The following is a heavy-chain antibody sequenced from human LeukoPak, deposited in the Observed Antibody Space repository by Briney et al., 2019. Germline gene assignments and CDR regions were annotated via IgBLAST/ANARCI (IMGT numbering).Heavy chain of an antibody. J-gene: IGHJ4*02. CDR2: INYSGGNT. Sequence: AGGSLRLSCAAYGFTFSNYARTWVRQAPGKGLEWVSDINYSGGNTYYADSMKRRFTISRDNSKNTLYLQMYKLRADDTAVYYCAKGERYCIDGVCYRDYWGQGELVTVSS. CDR1: GFTFSNYA. D-gene: IGHD2-8*01. CDR3: AKGERYCIDGVCYRDY. V-gene: IGHV3-23*01.